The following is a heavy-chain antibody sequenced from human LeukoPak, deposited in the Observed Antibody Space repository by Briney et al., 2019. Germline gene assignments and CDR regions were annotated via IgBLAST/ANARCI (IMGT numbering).Heavy chain of an antibody. D-gene: IGHD3-9*01. CDR1: GGSFSGYY. CDR2: INHSGST. CDR3: ARGGYDILTGYYRYYYYGMDV. V-gene: IGHV4-34*01. J-gene: IGHJ6*04. Sequence: SETLSLTCAAYGGSFSGYYWSWIRQPPGKGLEWIGEINHSGSTNYNPSLKSRVTISVDTSKNQFSLKLSSVTAADTAVYYCARGGYDILTGYYRYYYYGMDVWGKGTRVSVSS.